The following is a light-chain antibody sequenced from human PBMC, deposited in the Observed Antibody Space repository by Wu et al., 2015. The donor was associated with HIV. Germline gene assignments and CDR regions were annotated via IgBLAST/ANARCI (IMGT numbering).Light chain of an antibody. V-gene: IGKV1-8*01. Sequence: AIWITQSPSSLSASTGDRVTITCRASQDIRNYLAWYQQRPGKAPNLLIYAASTLQSGVPSRFSGSGSGTDFTLTISYLESEDFASYYCQQYQSYPYSFGQGTKLGIK. J-gene: IGKJ2*03. CDR1: QDIRNY. CDR2: AAS. CDR3: QQYQSYPYS.